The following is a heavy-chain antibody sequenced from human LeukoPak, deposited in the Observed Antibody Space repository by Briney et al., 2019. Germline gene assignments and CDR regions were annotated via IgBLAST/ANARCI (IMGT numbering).Heavy chain of an antibody. CDR2: ISASNGNT. CDR1: GYTFTSYG. J-gene: IGHJ4*02. Sequence: ASVKVSCKASGYTFTSYGISWLRQAPGQGLEWMGWISASNGNTDHAQKFQGRVTMTTDTSTTTAYMELRSLRSDDTAAYYCARDTSYSWYDTFGDYWGQGTLVTVSS. D-gene: IGHD6-13*01. CDR3: ARDTSYSWYDTFGDY. V-gene: IGHV1-18*01.